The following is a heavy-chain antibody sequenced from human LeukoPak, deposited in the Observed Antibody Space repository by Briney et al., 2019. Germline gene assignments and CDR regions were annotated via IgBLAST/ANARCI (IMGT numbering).Heavy chain of an antibody. D-gene: IGHD2-2*01. CDR1: GYTFTGYY. Sequence: ASVKVSCKASGYTFTGYYMHWVRQAPGLGLEWMGRINPNSGGTNYAQKFQDRATMTRDTSISTAYMELSRLRSDDTAVYYCASNSGGIVVVPTAAPDYWGQGTLVTVSS. CDR2: INPNSGGT. V-gene: IGHV1-2*06. J-gene: IGHJ4*02. CDR3: ASNSGGIVVVPTAAPDY.